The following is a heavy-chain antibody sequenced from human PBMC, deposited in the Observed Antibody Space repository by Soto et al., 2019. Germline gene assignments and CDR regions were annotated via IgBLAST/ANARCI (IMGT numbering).Heavy chain of an antibody. CDR1: GGTFSSYA. CDR3: ASHDSSCCSPGGDY. D-gene: IGHD6-13*01. CDR2: IIPIFGTA. V-gene: IGHV1-69*13. J-gene: IGHJ4*02. Sequence: GASVKVSCKASGGTFSSYAISWVRQAPGQGLEWMGGIIPIFGTANYAQKFQGRVTITADESTSTAYMELSSLRSEETAVYYCASHDSSCCSPGGDYCGQRTLVTVSS.